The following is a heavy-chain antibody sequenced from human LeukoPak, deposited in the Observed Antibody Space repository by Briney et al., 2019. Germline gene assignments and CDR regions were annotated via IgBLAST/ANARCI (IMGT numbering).Heavy chain of an antibody. V-gene: IGHV1-2*02. CDR3: ARRGGSAQSGYFDL. CDR1: GFTFSSYG. Sequence: PGGSLRLSCAASGFTFSSYGMHWVRHAPAPGLEWMGCINPNSGGTNYAQKFQSRLTMTRDTSISTAYMELSRLRSDDTAVYYCARRGGSAQSGYFDLWGRGTLVTVSS. J-gene: IGHJ2*01. D-gene: IGHD3-16*01. CDR2: INPNSGGT.